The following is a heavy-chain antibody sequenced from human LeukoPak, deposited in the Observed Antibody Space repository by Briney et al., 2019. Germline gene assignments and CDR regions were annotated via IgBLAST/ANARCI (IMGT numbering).Heavy chain of an antibody. D-gene: IGHD3-16*01. CDR3: ARDRSDYSIKYYYYYGMDV. CDR1: GFTFSTHW. Sequence: GGSLRLSCAASGFTFSTHWMHWVRQAPGKGLVWVSRINSDGSGTNYADSVKGRFTISRDNAKNTLYLQMNSLGAEDTAVFYCARDRSDYSIKYYYYYGMDVWGQGTTVTVSS. CDR2: INSDGSGT. J-gene: IGHJ6*02. V-gene: IGHV3-74*01.